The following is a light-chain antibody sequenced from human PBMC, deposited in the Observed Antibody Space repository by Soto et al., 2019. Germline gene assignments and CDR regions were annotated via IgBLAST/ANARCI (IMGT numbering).Light chain of an antibody. J-gene: IGKJ5*01. V-gene: IGKV1-9*01. CDR1: QGISSY. CDR2: AAS. CDR3: QQVNNYPLT. Sequence: DIQLTQSPSFLSASVGDRVTITCRASQGISSYLAWYQQTPGKAPKLLIYAASTLQSEVPSRFSGSGSGTEFTLTINSLQPEDFATYYCQQVNNYPLTFGQGTRLEIK.